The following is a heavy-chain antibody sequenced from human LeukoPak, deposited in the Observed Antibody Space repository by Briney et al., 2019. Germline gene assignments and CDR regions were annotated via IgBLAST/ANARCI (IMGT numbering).Heavy chain of an antibody. J-gene: IGHJ4*02. Sequence: GASVKVSCKASGYTFTSYDINWVRQATGQGLEWMGWMNPNSGNTGYAQKFQGRVTMTRNTSISTAYMELGSLRSEDTAVYYCARGRGYSYGLYRSEIDYWGQGTLVTVSS. CDR1: GYTFTSYD. CDR2: MNPNSGNT. D-gene: IGHD5-18*01. CDR3: ARGRGYSYGLYRSEIDY. V-gene: IGHV1-8*01.